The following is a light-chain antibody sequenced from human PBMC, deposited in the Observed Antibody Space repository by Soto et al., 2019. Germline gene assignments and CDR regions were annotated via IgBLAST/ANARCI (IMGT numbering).Light chain of an antibody. CDR3: QHYNLYPWT. V-gene: IGKV1-5*03. CDR2: TAS. CDR1: KSISNS. Sequence: DIQMTQSPSPLSASVGARVTITCRASKSISNSWAWYQKKPGTAPKLLIYTASSLESGVPSRFSGRGFGTEFTLTISSPQPDDVATDDGQHYNLYPWTFGQGTQVEIK. J-gene: IGKJ1*01.